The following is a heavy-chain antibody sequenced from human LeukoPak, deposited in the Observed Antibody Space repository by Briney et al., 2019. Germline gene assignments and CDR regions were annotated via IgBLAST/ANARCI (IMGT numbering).Heavy chain of an antibody. Sequence: GGSLRLSCAASGFTFSNYNMNWVRQAPGKGLEWISYITLSSGIIYYADSVKGRFTISRDNSKNTLYLQMNSLRAEDTAVYYCARRAGAYSHPYDYWGQGTLVTVSS. J-gene: IGHJ4*02. D-gene: IGHD4/OR15-4a*01. V-gene: IGHV3-48*01. CDR2: ITLSSGII. CDR3: ARRAGAYSHPYDY. CDR1: GFTFSNYN.